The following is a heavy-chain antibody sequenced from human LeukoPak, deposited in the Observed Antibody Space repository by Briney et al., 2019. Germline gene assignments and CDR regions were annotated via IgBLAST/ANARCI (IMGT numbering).Heavy chain of an antibody. CDR2: IYYSGST. V-gene: IGHV4-59*08. CDR1: GGSISSYY. D-gene: IGHD4-17*01. J-gene: IGHJ3*02. CDR3: ARHSTVTTLLVSGAFDI. Sequence: SETLSLTCTVSGGSISSYYWSWIRQPPGKGLEWVGYIYYSGSTDYNPSLKSRVTISVDTSKNQFSLKLTSVTAADTAVYYCARHSTVTTLLVSGAFDIWGQGTVVTVSS.